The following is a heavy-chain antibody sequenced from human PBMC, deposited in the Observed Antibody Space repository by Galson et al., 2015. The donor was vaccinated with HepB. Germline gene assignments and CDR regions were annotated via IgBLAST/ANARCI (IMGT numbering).Heavy chain of an antibody. V-gene: IGHV1-3*01. CDR3: ARDRRRENCSGGSCYSYFFDY. CDR1: GYSFTRDA. J-gene: IGHJ4*02. Sequence: SVKVSCKGSGYSFTRDAIHWVRQAPGQRLEWLGLINAGNDNTKFSQKFQGRVSFTSDRSTATAYMELSSLRSEDSAVYYCARDRRRENCSGGSCYSYFFDYWGQGTLVTVSS. D-gene: IGHD2-15*01. CDR2: INAGNDNT.